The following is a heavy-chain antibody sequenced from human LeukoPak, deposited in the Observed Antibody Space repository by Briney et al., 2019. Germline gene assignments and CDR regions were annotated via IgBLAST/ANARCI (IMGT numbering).Heavy chain of an antibody. CDR3: SNWRSNSLPR. CDR1: GFTLSSYA. J-gene: IGHJ4*02. CDR2: ISAGSTST. D-gene: IGHD5-18*01. V-gene: IGHV3-23*01. Sequence: GGSLRLSCAASGFTLSSYAMSWVRQTPGKGLEWVSAISAGSTSTYYADSVKGRFTISRDNSKNTLYLQMNSLRAEDTAVYYCSNWRSNSLPRWGQGTLVTVSS.